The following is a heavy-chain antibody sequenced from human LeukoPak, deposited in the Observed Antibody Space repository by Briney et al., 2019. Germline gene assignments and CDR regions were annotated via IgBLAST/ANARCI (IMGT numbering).Heavy chain of an antibody. J-gene: IGHJ6*02. D-gene: IGHD6-6*01. Sequence: GGSLRLSCAASGFTFSSYAMSCTRQAPGKGLEWVSAISGSGGSTYYADSVKGRFTISRDNSKNTLYLQMNSLRAEDTAVYYCAKDRPLGGYYYYGMDVWGQGTTVTVSS. V-gene: IGHV3-23*01. CDR1: GFTFSSYA. CDR3: AKDRPLGGYYYYGMDV. CDR2: ISGSGGST.